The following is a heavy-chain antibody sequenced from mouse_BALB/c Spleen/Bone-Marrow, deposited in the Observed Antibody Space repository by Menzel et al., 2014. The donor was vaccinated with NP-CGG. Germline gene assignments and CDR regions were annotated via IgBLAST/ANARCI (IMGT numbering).Heavy chain of an antibody. CDR3: ARARSTMITTGTLDY. V-gene: IGHV5-17*02. Sequence: EVQRVESGGGLVQPGGSRKLSCAASGFTFSSFGMHWVRQAPEKGLEWVAYISSGSSTIYYADTLKGRFTISRDNPKNTLFLQMTSLRSEDTAMYYCARARSTMITTGTLDYWGQGTSVTVSP. J-gene: IGHJ4*01. D-gene: IGHD2-4*01. CDR1: GFTFSSFG. CDR2: ISSGSSTI.